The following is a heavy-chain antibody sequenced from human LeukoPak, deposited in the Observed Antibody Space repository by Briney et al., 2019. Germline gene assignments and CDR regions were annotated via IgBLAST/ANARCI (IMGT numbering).Heavy chain of an antibody. Sequence: GGSQRLPCAASGLTFSNHCMHGVRQAPGKGLVWVSRIGGDGSSTRYADSVKGRFTISRDNAKNSLFLQMNSLRAEDTAVYYCARDNNWNYPDYWGQGTLVTVSS. CDR1: GLTFSNHC. CDR3: ARDNNWNYPDY. J-gene: IGHJ4*02. D-gene: IGHD1-7*01. V-gene: IGHV3-74*01. CDR2: IGGDGSST.